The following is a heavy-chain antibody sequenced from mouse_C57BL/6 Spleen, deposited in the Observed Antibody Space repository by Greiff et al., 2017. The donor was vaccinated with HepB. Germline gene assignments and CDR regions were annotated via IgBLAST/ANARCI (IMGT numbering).Heavy chain of an antibody. D-gene: IGHD1-1*01. CDR3: AREGYGSRNYAMDY. CDR1: GYSITSGYY. Sequence: ESGPGLVKPSQSLSLTCSVTGYSITSGYYWNWIRQFPGNKLEWMGYISYDGSNNYNPSLKNRISITRDTSKNQFFLKLNSVTTEDTATYYCAREGYGSRNYAMDYWGQGTSVTVSS. J-gene: IGHJ4*01. V-gene: IGHV3-6*01. CDR2: ISYDGSN.